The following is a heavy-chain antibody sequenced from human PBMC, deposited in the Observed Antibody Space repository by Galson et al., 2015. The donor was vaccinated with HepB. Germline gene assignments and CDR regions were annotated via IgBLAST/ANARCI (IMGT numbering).Heavy chain of an antibody. CDR2: ISSSTTCT. CDR1: GFTFSDYY. Sequence: SLRLSCAASGFTFSDYYMTWIRQAPGKGLEWLSYISSSTTCTNYADSVKGRFTISRDNAKKSLYLQMNSLTAEDTAVYYCARWAYDTPDYWGHGTLVTVSS. V-gene: IGHV3-11*03. CDR3: ARWAYDTPDY. D-gene: IGHD3-22*01. J-gene: IGHJ4*01.